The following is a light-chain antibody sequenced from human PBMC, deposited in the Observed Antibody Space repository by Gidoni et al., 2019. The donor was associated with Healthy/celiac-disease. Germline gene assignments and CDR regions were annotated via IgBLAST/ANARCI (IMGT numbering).Light chain of an antibody. CDR3: HQYNSLPLT. CDR2: DAS. V-gene: IGKV1-33*01. CDR1: QDISNY. J-gene: IGKJ3*01. Sequence: DIQLTQSPSSLSASVGDRVTITCQASQDISNYLDWYQQKPGKAPKLLIYDASSLETGVPSRFSGSGSGTDFTFTISSLQPEDIATYYCHQYNSLPLTFGPGTKVDIK.